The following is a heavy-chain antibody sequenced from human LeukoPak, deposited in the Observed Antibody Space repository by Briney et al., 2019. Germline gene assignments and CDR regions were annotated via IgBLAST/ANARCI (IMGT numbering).Heavy chain of an antibody. V-gene: IGHV1-8*01. CDR1: GYTFTSYY. D-gene: IGHD4-17*01. J-gene: IGHJ4*02. Sequence: ASVKVSCKASGYTFTSYYINWVRQATGQGLEWMVWMNPNSGNTGYAQKFQGRVTMTRNTSISTAYMELSSLRSEDTAVYYCARGGSLRRTVTTLGYWGQGTLVTVSS. CDR3: ARGGSLRRTVTTLGY. CDR2: MNPNSGNT.